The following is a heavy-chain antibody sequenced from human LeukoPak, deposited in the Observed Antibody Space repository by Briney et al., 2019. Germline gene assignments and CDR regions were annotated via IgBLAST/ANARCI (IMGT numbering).Heavy chain of an antibody. D-gene: IGHD3-3*01. J-gene: IGHJ4*02. Sequence: SETLSLTCTVSGGSISSSSYYWGWIRQPPGKGLEWIGSIYYSGSTYYNPSLKSRVTISVDTSKNQFSLKLSSVPAADTAVYYCARARREWPIDAGGQGTLVTVSS. CDR1: GGSISSSSYY. CDR2: IYYSGST. V-gene: IGHV4-39*01. CDR3: ARARREWPIDA.